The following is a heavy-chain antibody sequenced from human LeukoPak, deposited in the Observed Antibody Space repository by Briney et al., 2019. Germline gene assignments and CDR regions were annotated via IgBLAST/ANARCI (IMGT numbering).Heavy chain of an antibody. Sequence: GGSLRLSCAVSGFTFRSYAMTWVRQAPGKGLEWVSGISGSGDRIYYADSVKGRFTISRDNSKSTLYLQMNSLRAEGTAVYYCAKDWDIAVAGNIEYWGQGALVTVSS. D-gene: IGHD6-19*01. CDR3: AKDWDIAVAGNIEY. CDR2: ISGSGDRI. CDR1: GFTFRSYA. J-gene: IGHJ4*02. V-gene: IGHV3-23*01.